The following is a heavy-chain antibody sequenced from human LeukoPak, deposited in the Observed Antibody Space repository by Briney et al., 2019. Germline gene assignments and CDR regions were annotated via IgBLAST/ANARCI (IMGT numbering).Heavy chain of an antibody. CDR1: GFTFSSYA. CDR2: ISGSGGST. Sequence: PGGSLRLSCAASGFTFSSYAMSWVRQAPGKGLEWVSAISGSGGSTYYADSVRGRFTISRDNSKNTLYLQMNSLRAEDTAVYYCAKEAGLYSSSPRSYFDYWGQGTLVTVSS. D-gene: IGHD6-6*01. CDR3: AKEAGLYSSSPRSYFDY. V-gene: IGHV3-23*01. J-gene: IGHJ4*02.